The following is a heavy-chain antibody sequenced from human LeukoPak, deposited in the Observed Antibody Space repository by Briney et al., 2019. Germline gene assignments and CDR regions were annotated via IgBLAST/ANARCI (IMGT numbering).Heavy chain of an antibody. V-gene: IGHV3-30*02. Sequence: GSLRLSFAASGFNFGNYGMHWVRQAPGKGLEWVSFIRYDGSDKYYADSVRGRFTISRDNSKNTLYLQMNSLRAEDTAVYYCANAGGGAAAGRDYWGQGTLVTVSS. CDR3: ANAGGGAAAGRDY. J-gene: IGHJ4*02. CDR1: GFNFGNYG. CDR2: IRYDGSDK. D-gene: IGHD6-13*01.